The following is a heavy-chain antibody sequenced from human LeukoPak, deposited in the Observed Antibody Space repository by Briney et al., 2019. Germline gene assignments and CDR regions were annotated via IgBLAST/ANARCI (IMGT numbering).Heavy chain of an antibody. CDR3: AKDPSIWFGELLYRYFDY. V-gene: IGHV3-23*01. D-gene: IGHD3-10*01. CDR1: GFTFSSYE. CDR2: ISGSGGST. Sequence: GGSLRLSCAASGFTFSSYEMNWVRQAPGKGLEWVSAISGSGGSTYYADSVKGRFTISRDNSKNTMYLQMNSLRAEDTAVYYCAKDPSIWFGELLYRYFDYWGQGTLVTVSS. J-gene: IGHJ4*02.